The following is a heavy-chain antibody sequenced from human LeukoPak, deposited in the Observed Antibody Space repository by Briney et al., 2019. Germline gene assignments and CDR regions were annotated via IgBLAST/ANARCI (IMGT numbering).Heavy chain of an antibody. CDR3: ARQISFWSGPREEGTSFDY. D-gene: IGHD3-3*01. V-gene: IGHV1-69*13. J-gene: IGHJ4*02. CDR1: GGTFSSYA. CDR2: IIPIFGTA. Sequence: GASVKVSCKASGGTFSSYAISWVRQAPGQGLEWMGGIIPIFGTANYAQKFQGRVTITADESTSTAYMELSSLKSEDTAVYYCARQISFWSGPREEGTSFDYWGQGTLVTVSS.